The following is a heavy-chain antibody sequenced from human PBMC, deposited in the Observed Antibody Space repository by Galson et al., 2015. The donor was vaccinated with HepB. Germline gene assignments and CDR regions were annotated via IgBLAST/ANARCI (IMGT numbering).Heavy chain of an antibody. CDR2: ISSSSSTI. CDR3: TRERDRGVYYFDC. J-gene: IGHJ4*02. D-gene: IGHD3-10*01. CDR1: GFTFSYYR. Sequence: SLRLSCAASGFTFSYYRMSWVRQAPGKGLEWVSYISSSSSTIYYADSVKGRFTVSRDNAKNSLYLQMNSLRAEDTAVYYCTRERDRGVYYFDCWGQGTLVTVSS. V-gene: IGHV3-48*01.